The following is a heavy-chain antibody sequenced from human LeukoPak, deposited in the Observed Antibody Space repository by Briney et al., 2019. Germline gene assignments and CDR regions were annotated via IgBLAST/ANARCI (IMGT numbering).Heavy chain of an antibody. CDR2: ISSSSSYL. CDR1: GFTFSSYT. Sequence: GGSLRLSCAASGFTFSSYTMNWVRQAPGKGLEWVSSISSSSSYLYYADSLKGRFTISRDNAKNSLHLQMNSLRAEDTAVHYCARVLYSSGWYEGYDSWGQGTLVTVSS. J-gene: IGHJ5*01. V-gene: IGHV3-21*01. D-gene: IGHD6-19*01. CDR3: ARVLYSSGWYEGYDS.